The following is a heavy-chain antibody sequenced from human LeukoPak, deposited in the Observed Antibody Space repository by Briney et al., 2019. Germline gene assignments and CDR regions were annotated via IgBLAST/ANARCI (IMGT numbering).Heavy chain of an antibody. Sequence: ASVKVSCKVSGYTLTELSMHWVRQAPGKGLEWMGGFDPEDGETIYAQKFQGRVTVTEDTSTDTAYMELSSLRSEDTAVYYCATDLVGRYYDSSGYARDDYWGQGTLVTVSS. D-gene: IGHD3-22*01. J-gene: IGHJ4*02. CDR2: FDPEDGET. CDR3: ATDLVGRYYDSSGYARDDY. CDR1: GYTLTELS. V-gene: IGHV1-24*01.